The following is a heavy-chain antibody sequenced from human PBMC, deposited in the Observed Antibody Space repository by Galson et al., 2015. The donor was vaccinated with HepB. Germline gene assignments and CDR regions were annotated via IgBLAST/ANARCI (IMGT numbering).Heavy chain of an antibody. CDR1: GYTFTSYA. CDR2: INTNTGNP. CDR3: ARDLFSAWETTYGSGLRIATGRFITGY. V-gene: IGHV7-4-1*02. Sequence: SVKVSCKASGYTFTSYAMNWVRQAPGQGLEWMGWINTNTGNPTYAQGFTGRFVFSLDTSVSTAYLQISSLKAEDTAVYCCARDLFSAWETTYGSGLRIATGRFITGYWGQGTLVTVSS. J-gene: IGHJ4*02. D-gene: IGHD3-10*01.